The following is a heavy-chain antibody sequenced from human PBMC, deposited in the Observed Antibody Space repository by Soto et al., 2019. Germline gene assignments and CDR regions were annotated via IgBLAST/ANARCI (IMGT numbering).Heavy chain of an antibody. J-gene: IGHJ4*02. D-gene: IGHD2-2*01. CDR2: IWYDGSNK. Sequence: GGSLRLSCAASGFTFSSYGMHWVRQAPGKGLEWVAVIWYDGSNKYYADSVKGRFTISRDNSKNTLYLQMNSLRAEDTAVYYCAREGGSQLLLTSDFDYWGQGTLVTVSS. CDR3: AREGGSQLLLTSDFDY. CDR1: GFTFSSYG. V-gene: IGHV3-33*01.